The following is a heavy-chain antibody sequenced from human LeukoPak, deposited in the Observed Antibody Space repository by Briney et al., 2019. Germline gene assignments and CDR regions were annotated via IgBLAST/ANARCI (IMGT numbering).Heavy chain of an antibody. CDR3: ARDYDSSGYYSY. J-gene: IGHJ4*02. V-gene: IGHV3-30*02. Sequence: GGSLRLSCAASGFTFSSYGMHWVRQAPGKGLEWVAFIRYDGSNKYYADSVKGRFTISRDNSKNTLYLQMNSLRAEDTAVYYCARDYDSSGYYSYWGQGTLVTVSS. D-gene: IGHD3-22*01. CDR2: IRYDGSNK. CDR1: GFTFSSYG.